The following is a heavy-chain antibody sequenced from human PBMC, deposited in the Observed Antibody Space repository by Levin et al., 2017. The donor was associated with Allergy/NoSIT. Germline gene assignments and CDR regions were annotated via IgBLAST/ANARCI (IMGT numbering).Heavy chain of an antibody. J-gene: IGHJ6*03. V-gene: IGHV1-69*13. CDR2: IIPVYGRA. Sequence: SVKVSCKASGGIFDTFAINWVRQVPGQGLEWIGGIIPVYGRANYAQTFQGRVTITADESTTTVYMEVTNLRSEDTAVYFCARGGGSGSSSFSDYHFYYLDVWCKGTPVTVSS. D-gene: IGHD6-6*01. CDR1: GGIFDTFA. CDR3: ARGGGSGSSSFSDYHFYYLDV.